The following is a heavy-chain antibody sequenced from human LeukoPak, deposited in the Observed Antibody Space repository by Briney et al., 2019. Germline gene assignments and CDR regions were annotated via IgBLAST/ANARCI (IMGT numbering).Heavy chain of an antibody. J-gene: IGHJ3*02. V-gene: IGHV1-8*02. CDR1: GYTFTSYD. D-gene: IGHD2-21*02. Sequence: ASVKVSCKASGYTFTSYDINWVRQATGQGLEWVGWMNPNSGNTGYTQKFQGRVTMTRNTSISTAYMELSSLRSEDTAVYYCARVVLAYCGGDCYERAFDIWGQGTMVTVSS. CDR3: ARVVLAYCGGDCYERAFDI. CDR2: MNPNSGNT.